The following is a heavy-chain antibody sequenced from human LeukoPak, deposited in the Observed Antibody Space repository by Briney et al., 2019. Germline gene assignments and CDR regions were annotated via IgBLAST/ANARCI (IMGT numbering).Heavy chain of an antibody. Sequence: GRSLRLSCVASGFTFSTYAMHWVRQAPGKGLEWVSIISSSGGSTYYADSVKGRFIISRDNSKNTLYLQMNSLRAEDTAVYYCAKGSRSIAVDNLCDYWGQGSLVTVSS. CDR3: AKGSRSIAVDNLCDY. D-gene: IGHD6-19*01. J-gene: IGHJ4*02. CDR2: ISSSGGST. CDR1: GFTFSTYA. V-gene: IGHV3-23*01.